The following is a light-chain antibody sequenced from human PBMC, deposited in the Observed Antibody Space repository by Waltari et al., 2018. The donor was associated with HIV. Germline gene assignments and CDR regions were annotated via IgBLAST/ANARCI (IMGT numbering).Light chain of an antibody. CDR2: KGS. CDR1: ALPKKY. J-gene: IGLJ1*01. V-gene: IGLV3-25*03. Sequence: SYELTQPPSVSVSPGQTARITCSGDALPKKYVYWYQQRPGQAPVLVMYKGSERPSGIPERFSGSSSGTTVTLTISGVQAEDEAAYYCQSADSSGTYVFGTGTKVTVL. CDR3: QSADSSGTYV.